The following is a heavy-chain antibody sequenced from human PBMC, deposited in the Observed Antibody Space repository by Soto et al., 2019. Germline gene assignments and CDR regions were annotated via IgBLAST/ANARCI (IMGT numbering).Heavy chain of an antibody. J-gene: IGHJ4*02. V-gene: IGHV4-4*02. D-gene: IGHD6-19*01. CDR2: IYHSGST. CDR1: GASISSSEW. CDR3: ARVGSSGSFDS. Sequence: QVQLQESGPGLVKPSETLSLTCVVSGASISSSEWWTWVRQPPGKGLEWIGHIYHSGSTRYNPSLNSRVIISVHTPTNHFSLNLNSVPAAATAMYYCARVGSSGSFDSWGQGTLVTVSS.